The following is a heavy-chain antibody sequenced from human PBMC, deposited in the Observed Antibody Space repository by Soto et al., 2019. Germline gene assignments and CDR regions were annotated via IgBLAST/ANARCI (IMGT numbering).Heavy chain of an antibody. J-gene: IGHJ6*02. D-gene: IGHD6-13*01. Sequence: ASVKVSCKASGYTFTSYAISWVRQAPGQGLEWMGGIIPIFGTANYAQKFQGRVTITADESTSTAYMELSSLRSEDTAVYYCASGADSSSGDLAQDYYYYGMDVWGQGTTVTVSS. V-gene: IGHV1-69*13. CDR1: GYTFTSYA. CDR2: IIPIFGTA. CDR3: ASGADSSSGDLAQDYYYYGMDV.